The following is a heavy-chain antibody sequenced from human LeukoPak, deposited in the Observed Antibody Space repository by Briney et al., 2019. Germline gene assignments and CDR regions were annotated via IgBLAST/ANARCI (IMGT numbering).Heavy chain of an antibody. CDR1: GGSISSSSYY. J-gene: IGHJ4*02. Sequence: SETLSLTCTVSGGSISSSSYYWGWIRQPTGQGLEWIASIYYSGTTYYNPSLKSRVTISADKSKNQFSLKLSSVTAADTAVYYCARHQVDSSSPLPGSLDYWGQGTLVTVSS. V-gene: IGHV4-39*01. CDR2: IYYSGTT. D-gene: IGHD6-19*01. CDR3: ARHQVDSSSPLPGSLDY.